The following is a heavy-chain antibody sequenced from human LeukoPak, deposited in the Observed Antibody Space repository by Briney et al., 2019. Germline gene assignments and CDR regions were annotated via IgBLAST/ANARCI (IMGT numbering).Heavy chain of an antibody. CDR2: INSDGSTT. Sequence: GGPLRLSCVASGFTFSSYWMHWLRQAPGKGLVWVSRINSDGSTTTYADSVRGRFTISRDNTKHTLYLQMNSLRAEDTAVYYCERGGFETIGFVYWGQGTLVSVSS. D-gene: IGHD4/OR15-4a*01. J-gene: IGHJ4*02. V-gene: IGHV3-74*01. CDR1: GFTFSSYW. CDR3: ERGGFETIGFVY.